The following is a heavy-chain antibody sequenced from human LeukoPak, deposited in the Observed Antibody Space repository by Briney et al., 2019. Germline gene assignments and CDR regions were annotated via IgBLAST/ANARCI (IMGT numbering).Heavy chain of an antibody. J-gene: IGHJ5*02. CDR2: IYTSGST. CDR1: GGSINSYY. V-gene: IGHV4-4*07. D-gene: IGHD6-19*01. CDR3: ARESRWYGNWFDP. Sequence: SETLSLTCTVSGGSINSYYWSWIRQPAGKGLEWIGHIYTSGSTNYNPSLKSRVTMSVDTAKNQFSLKLSSVPAADTAVYYCARESRWYGNWFDPWGQGTLVTVSS.